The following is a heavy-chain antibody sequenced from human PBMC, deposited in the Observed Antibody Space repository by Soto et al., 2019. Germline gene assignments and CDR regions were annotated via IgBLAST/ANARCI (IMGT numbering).Heavy chain of an antibody. CDR1: GFRISNYF. CDR2: IKEDGSEK. Sequence: GGSLRLSCVGSGFRISNYFMSWVRQAPGKGLEWVANIKEDGSEKYYVESVKGRFTIPRDNAKNSLYLQVNSLRDEDTAVYYCARPRFRGMDVWGQGTTVTVSS. D-gene: IGHD3-10*01. J-gene: IGHJ6*02. CDR3: ARPRFRGMDV. V-gene: IGHV3-7*03.